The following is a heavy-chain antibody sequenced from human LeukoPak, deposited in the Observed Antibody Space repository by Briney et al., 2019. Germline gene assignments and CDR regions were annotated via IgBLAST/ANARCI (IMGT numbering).Heavy chain of an antibody. Sequence: AAVKVTCQATGYTYPSYGIRWVGQARAQGLAWMGWISAYSGNTNYAQKLQGRVSMTTATYTSTAYMELRSLRSDDTAVYYCSRGSYYDSSGYYYYYYMDVWGKGTTVTVSS. V-gene: IGHV1-18*01. J-gene: IGHJ6*03. D-gene: IGHD3-22*01. CDR1: GYTYPSYG. CDR3: SRGSYYDSSGYYYYYYMDV. CDR2: ISAYSGNT.